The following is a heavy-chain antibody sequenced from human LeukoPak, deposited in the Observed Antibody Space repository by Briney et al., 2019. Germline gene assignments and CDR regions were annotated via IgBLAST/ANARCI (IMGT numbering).Heavy chain of an antibody. CDR1: GYTLTSYG. CDR2: ISTQSGNT. J-gene: IGHJ4*02. Sequence: ASVKVSCEASGYTLTSYGINWMRQAPGQGLEWMGWISTQSGNTNYAQKVQGRLTLTTDRSTNTAYMELRSLRSDDTTVYYCARGAYGDKWGQGTMVTVSS. D-gene: IGHD4-17*01. CDR3: ARGAYGDK. V-gene: IGHV1-18*01.